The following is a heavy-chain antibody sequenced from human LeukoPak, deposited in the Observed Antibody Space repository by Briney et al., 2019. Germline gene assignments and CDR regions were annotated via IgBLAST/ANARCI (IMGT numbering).Heavy chain of an antibody. D-gene: IGHD6-6*01. V-gene: IGHV1-2*02. J-gene: IGHJ4*02. Sequence: ASVKVSCKASGYTFTGYYMHWVRQAPGQGLEWMGWINPNSGGTNYAQKFQGRVTMTRDTSISTAYMELSRLRSDDTAVYYCARVPRSPTYSSSSPPFDYWGQGTLVTVSS. CDR2: INPNSGGT. CDR3: ARVPRSPTYSSSSPPFDY. CDR1: GYTFTGYY.